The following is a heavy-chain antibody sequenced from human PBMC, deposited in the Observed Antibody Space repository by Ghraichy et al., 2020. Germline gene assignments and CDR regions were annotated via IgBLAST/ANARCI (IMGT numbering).Heavy chain of an antibody. CDR2: IYWNDDK. J-gene: IGHJ3*02. D-gene: IGHD3-16*02. CDR1: GFSLSTSGVG. CDR3: AHTTRTGAFGGVIVILGNAFDI. Sequence: SGPTRVKPTQTLTLTCTFSGFSLSTSGVGVGWIRQPPGKALEWLALIYWNDDKRYSPSLKSRLTITKDTSKNQVVLTMTNMDPVDTATYYCAHTTRTGAFGGVIVILGNAFDIWGQGTMVTVSS. V-gene: IGHV2-5*01.